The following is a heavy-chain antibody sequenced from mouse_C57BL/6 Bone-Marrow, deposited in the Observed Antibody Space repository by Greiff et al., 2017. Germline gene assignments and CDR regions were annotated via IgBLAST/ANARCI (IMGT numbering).Heavy chain of an antibody. CDR1: GYTFTSYW. V-gene: IGHV1-64*01. D-gene: IGHD4-1*01. CDR2: IHPNSGST. Sequence: QVQLQQPGAELVKPGASVKLSCKASGYTFTSYWMHWVKQRPGQGLEWIGMIHPNSGSTNYNEKFKSKATLTVDKSSSTAYMQLSSLTSEDSAVYYCARSAGRGAWFAYWGQGTLVTVSA. J-gene: IGHJ3*01. CDR3: ARSAGRGAWFAY.